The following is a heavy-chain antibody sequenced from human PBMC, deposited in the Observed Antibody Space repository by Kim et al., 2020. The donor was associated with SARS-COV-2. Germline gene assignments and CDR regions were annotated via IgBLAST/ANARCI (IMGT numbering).Heavy chain of an antibody. J-gene: IGHJ6*02. CDR2: INPSGGST. V-gene: IGHV1-46*01. D-gene: IGHD5-12*01. CDR3: ARDLWLRVTYYGMDV. Sequence: ASVKVSCKASGYTFTSYYIHWVRQAPGQGLEWMGIINPSGGSTSYAQKFQGRVTMTRDRSTSTVYMELSSLRSEDTAVYYCARDLWLRVTYYGMDVWGQGTTVIVSS. CDR1: GYTFTSYY.